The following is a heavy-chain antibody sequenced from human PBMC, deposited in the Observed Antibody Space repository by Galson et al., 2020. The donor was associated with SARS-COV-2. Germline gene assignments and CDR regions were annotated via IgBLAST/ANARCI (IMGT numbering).Heavy chain of an antibody. CDR2: INSDGSST. CDR3: AREKDIVVVPAAIYGY. J-gene: IGHJ4*02. D-gene: IGHD2-2*02. CDR1: GFTFSSYW. Sequence: GGSLRLSCAASGFTFSSYWMHWVRQAPGKGLVWVSRINSDGSSTSYADSVKGRFTISRDNAKNTLYLQMNSLRAEDTAVYYCAREKDIVVVPAAIYGYWGQGTLVTVSS. V-gene: IGHV3-74*01.